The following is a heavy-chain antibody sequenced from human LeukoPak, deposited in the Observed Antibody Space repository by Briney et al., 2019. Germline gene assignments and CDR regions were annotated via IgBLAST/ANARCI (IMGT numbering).Heavy chain of an antibody. CDR1: GYTFTSYF. D-gene: IGHD3-22*01. CDR2: INPSAGGR. V-gene: IGHV1-46*01. CDR3: ARAIYDSSGYYGY. Sequence: ASVKVSCKASGYTFTSYFIHWVRQAPGQGLEWMGLINPSAGGRNYAQKFQGRVTMTRDTSTSTVYMELSSLRSEDTAIHYCARAIYDSSGYYGYWGQGTLVTVSS. J-gene: IGHJ4*02.